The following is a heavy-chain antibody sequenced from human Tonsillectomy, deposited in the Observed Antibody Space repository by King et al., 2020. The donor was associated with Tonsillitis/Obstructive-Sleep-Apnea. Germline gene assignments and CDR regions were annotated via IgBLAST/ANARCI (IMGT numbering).Heavy chain of an antibody. D-gene: IGHD4/OR15-4a*01. Sequence: VQLVESGGGLVQPGGSLRLSCAASGFTVSTNFMSWVRQAPGKGLEWVSVIYSGGSTHYADSVKGRFTISRDNSKNTLYLQLNSLRAEDTAVYYCTGTNYGYYYYYMDVWGKGTTVTVSS. V-gene: IGHV3-66*01. CDR2: IYSGGST. CDR3: TGTNYGYYYYYMDV. J-gene: IGHJ6*03. CDR1: GFTVSTNF.